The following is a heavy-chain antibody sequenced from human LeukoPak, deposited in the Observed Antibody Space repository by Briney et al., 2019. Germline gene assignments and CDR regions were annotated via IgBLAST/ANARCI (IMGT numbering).Heavy chain of an antibody. CDR1: GFTFSNAW. D-gene: IGHD3-10*01. V-gene: IGHV3-15*01. J-gene: IGHJ3*02. Sequence: GSLRLSCAASGFTFSNAWMSWVRQAPGKGLEWVGRIKSKTDGGTTDYAAPVKGRFTISRDDSKNTLYLQMNSLKTEDTAVYYCTTRFTMVRGVIIPDAFDIWGQGTMVTVSS. CDR2: IKSKTDGGTT. CDR3: TTRFTMVRGVIIPDAFDI.